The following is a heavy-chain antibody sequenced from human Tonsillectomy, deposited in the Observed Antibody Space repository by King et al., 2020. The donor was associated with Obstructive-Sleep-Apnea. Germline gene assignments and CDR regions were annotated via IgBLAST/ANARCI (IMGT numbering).Heavy chain of an antibody. CDR1: GFTFSSYG. J-gene: IGHJ4*02. Sequence: VQLVESGGGVVQPGRSLRLSCEASGFTFSSYGMHWGRQAPGKGLEWVSFIRYDGNNKYYAGSVKGRFTISRDNPTNTLYLQMDDLRTEDTAVYYCAKDAAITGTLDYWGQGILVTVSS. CDR2: IRYDGNNK. CDR3: AKDAAITGTLDY. V-gene: IGHV3-30*02. D-gene: IGHD1-7*01.